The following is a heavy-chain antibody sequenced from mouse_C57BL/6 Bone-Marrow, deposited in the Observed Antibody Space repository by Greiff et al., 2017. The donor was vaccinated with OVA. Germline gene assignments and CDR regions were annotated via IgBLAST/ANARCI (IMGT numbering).Heavy chain of an antibody. V-gene: IGHV1-5*01. CDR1: GYTFTSYW. D-gene: IGHD1-1*01. Sequence: EVKLVESGTVLARPGASVKMSCKTSGYTFTSYWMHWVKQRPGQGLEWIGAIYPGNSDTSYNQKFKGKAKLTAVTSASTASMELSSLTTEDCAIDYCTRPPIATEGDWFAYWGQGTLVTVSA. CDR3: TRPPIATEGDWFAY. J-gene: IGHJ3*01. CDR2: IYPGNSDT.